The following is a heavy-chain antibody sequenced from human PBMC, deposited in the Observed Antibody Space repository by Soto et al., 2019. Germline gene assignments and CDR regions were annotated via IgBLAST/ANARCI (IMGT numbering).Heavy chain of an antibody. CDR2: IYYSGST. V-gene: IGHV4-59*01. CDR3: AREGLTGTIGIYYYYGMDV. Sequence: QVQLQESGPGLVKPSETLSLTCTVSGGSISSYYWSWIRQPPGKGLEWIGYIYYSGSTNYNPSLNSRFTISVDTSKNQFSLKLSSVTAADTAVYYCAREGLTGTIGIYYYYGMDVWGQGTTVTVSS. J-gene: IGHJ6*02. CDR1: GGSISSYY. D-gene: IGHD1-7*01.